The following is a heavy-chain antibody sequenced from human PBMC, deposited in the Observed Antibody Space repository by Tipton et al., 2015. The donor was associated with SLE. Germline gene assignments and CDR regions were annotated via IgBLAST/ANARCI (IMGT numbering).Heavy chain of an antibody. D-gene: IGHD3-10*01. Sequence: TLSLTCSVSGDSIDTVPPYWGWIRQPPGKGLEWIGSVHSSGNTFYNPSPKSRVTISVDTSKNQFSLKLSSVTAADTAVYYCARHTRGDIYYYYYMDVWGKGTTVTVSS. CDR2: VHSSGNT. CDR3: ARHTRGDIYYYYYMDV. V-gene: IGHV4-39*01. CDR1: GDSIDTVPPY. J-gene: IGHJ6*03.